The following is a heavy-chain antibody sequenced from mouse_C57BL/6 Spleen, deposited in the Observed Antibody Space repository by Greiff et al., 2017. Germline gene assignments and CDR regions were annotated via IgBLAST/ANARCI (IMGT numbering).Heavy chain of an antibody. CDR3: ANYYYGSSYWYFDV. V-gene: IGHV1-39*01. D-gene: IGHD1-1*01. J-gene: IGHJ1*03. CDR2: INPNYGTT. CDR1: GYSFTDYN. Sequence: EVKLQESGPELVKPGASVKISCKASGYSFTDYNMNWVKQSNGKSLEWIGVINPNYGTTSYNQKFKGKATLTVDQSSSTAYMQLNSLTSEDSAVYYCANYYYGSSYWYFDVWGTGTTVTVSS.